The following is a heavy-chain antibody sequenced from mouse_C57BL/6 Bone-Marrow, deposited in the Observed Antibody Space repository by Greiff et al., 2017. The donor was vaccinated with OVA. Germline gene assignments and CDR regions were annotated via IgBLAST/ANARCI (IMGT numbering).Heavy chain of an antibody. D-gene: IGHD1-1*01. CDR1: GYTFTDYY. J-gene: IGHJ2*01. CDR3: ARFITTVVALDY. V-gene: IGHV1-26*01. CDR2: INPNNGGT. Sequence: VQLQQSGPELVKPGASVKISCKASGYTFTDYYMNWVKQSHGKSLEWIGDINPNNGGTSYNQKFKGKATLTVDKSSSTAFMELRSLTSEDSAVYYCARFITTVVALDYWGQGTTLTVSS.